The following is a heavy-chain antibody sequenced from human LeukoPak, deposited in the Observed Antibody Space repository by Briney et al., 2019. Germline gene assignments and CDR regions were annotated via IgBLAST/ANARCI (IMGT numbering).Heavy chain of an antibody. D-gene: IGHD1-7*01. Sequence: PSETLSLTCAVYGVSLRGYYWSWIRQSPEKGLEWIGEISHEGDSIYNPSLKSRLTLSVDMSKNQFSLKLRSVTAADTAVYYCARGRNYVSDYHFDVWGKGTTVIVSS. CDR2: ISHEGDS. CDR3: ARGRNYVSDYHFDV. CDR1: GVSLRGYY. J-gene: IGHJ6*03. V-gene: IGHV4-34*01.